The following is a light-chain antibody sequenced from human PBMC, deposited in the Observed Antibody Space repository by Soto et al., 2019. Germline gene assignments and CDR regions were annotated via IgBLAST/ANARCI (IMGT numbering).Light chain of an antibody. CDR1: SSNIGNNY. CDR3: GTWDSSLSAVV. Sequence: PSVSAAPGQKVTISCSGSSSNIGNNYVSWYQQLPGTAPKLLIYDNNKRPSGIPDRFSGSESGTSATLGITGLQTGDEADYYCGTWDSSLSAVVFGGGTKLTVL. J-gene: IGLJ2*01. CDR2: DNN. V-gene: IGLV1-51*01.